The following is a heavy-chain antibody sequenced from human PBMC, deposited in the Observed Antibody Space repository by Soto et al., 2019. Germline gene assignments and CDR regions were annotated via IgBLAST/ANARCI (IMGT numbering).Heavy chain of an antibody. CDR2: INDSGST. J-gene: IGHJ5*02. CDR1: GDSISSDDYY. V-gene: IGHV4-39*01. D-gene: IGHD2-2*01. CDR3: ARGGSSSLYWFDP. Sequence: QLQLQESGPGLVRPSETLSLTCTVSGDSISSDDYYWGWIRQSPGKGLEWIGIINDSGSTYYNPSLKSRVTVSVGTSKNQFSLRLSSVTAAYTAIYYCARGGSSSLYWFDPWGQGTLVTVSS.